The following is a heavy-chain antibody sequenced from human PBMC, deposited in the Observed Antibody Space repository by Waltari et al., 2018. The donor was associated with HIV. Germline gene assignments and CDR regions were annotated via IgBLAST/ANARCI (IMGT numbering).Heavy chain of an antibody. CDR3: VRRGQGGSYADF. Sequence: EVQREQSGGEVKKHGESLKISCQGSGYYVPSYWIGWVRQMPGRGLEWMGIIYPGDSDTRYSPSFEGQVTISLDKSISTVYLQWSSLRAPDTAMYYCVRRGQGGSYADFWGQGTLVIVSS. CDR2: IYPGDSDT. D-gene: IGHD1-26*01. CDR1: GYYVPSYW. J-gene: IGHJ4*02. V-gene: IGHV5-51*01.